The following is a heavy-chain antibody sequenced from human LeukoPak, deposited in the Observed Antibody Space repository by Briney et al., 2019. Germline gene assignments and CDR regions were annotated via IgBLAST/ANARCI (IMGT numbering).Heavy chain of an antibody. Sequence: ASVKVSCKASGFTFTSYFMHWVRQAPGQGLEWMGIINPSGGSTTYAQRFQGRLTMTRDTSTSTVYMELSSLRSEDTAVYYCAREYSSSLDYWGQGTLVTVSS. V-gene: IGHV1-46*01. J-gene: IGHJ4*02. CDR3: AREYSSSLDY. CDR1: GFTFTSYF. D-gene: IGHD6-13*01. CDR2: INPSGGST.